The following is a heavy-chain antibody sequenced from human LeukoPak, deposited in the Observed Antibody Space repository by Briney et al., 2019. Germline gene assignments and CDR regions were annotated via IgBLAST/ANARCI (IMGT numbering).Heavy chain of an antibody. Sequence: PGGSLRLSCVASGFTFSSYWMSWVRQAPGKGLEWVANIKQDGSEKYYVDSVKGRFTISRDNAKNPLYLQMNSLRAEDTAVYYCASIPEYQLLSVYFQHWGQGTLVTVSS. CDR2: IKQDGSEK. CDR3: ASIPEYQLLSVYFQH. D-gene: IGHD2-2*01. V-gene: IGHV3-7*01. CDR1: GFTFSSYW. J-gene: IGHJ1*01.